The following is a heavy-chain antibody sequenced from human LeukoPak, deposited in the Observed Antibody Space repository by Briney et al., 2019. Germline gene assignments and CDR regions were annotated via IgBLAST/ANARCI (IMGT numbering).Heavy chain of an antibody. V-gene: IGHV3-7*01. CDR1: GFTFSNYW. D-gene: IGHD3-3*01. CDR3: AYGVNTIFGVVIGPFDY. J-gene: IGHJ4*02. CDR2: IKQDGNEK. Sequence: QTGGSLRLSCAASGFTFSNYWMSWVRQTPGKGLEWVANIKQDGNEKYYVDSVKGRFTISRDNAKNSLYLQMNSLRAEDTAVYYCAYGVNTIFGVVIGPFDYWGQGTLVTVSS.